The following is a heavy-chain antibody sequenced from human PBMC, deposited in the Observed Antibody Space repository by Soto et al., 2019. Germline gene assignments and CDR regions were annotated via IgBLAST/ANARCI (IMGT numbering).Heavy chain of an antibody. V-gene: IGHV1-18*01. J-gene: IGHJ4*02. CDR2: ISAYNGNT. Sequence: QVQLVQSGAEVKKPGASVKVSCKASGYTFTSYGISWVRQAPGQGLEWMGWISAYNGNTNYAQKLQGRVTMTTDTSTNTAYMELRSLRSEDTAVYCWPRDDTRGGYNHYWGQGTLVTVSS. CDR3: PRDDTRGGYNHY. D-gene: IGHD5-12*01. CDR1: GYTFTSYG.